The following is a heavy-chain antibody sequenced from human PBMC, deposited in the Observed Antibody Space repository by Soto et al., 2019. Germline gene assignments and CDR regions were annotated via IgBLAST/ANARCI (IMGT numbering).Heavy chain of an antibody. V-gene: IGHV4-61*08. CDR1: GGSISSGGYY. CDR2: IYYSGST. Sequence: SETLSLTCTVSGGSISSGGYYWSWIRQHPGKGLEWIGYIYYSGSTNYNPSLKSRVSISLDTSKNQFSLKLTSVTAADTALYYCARIPSSKYGNWFDPWGQGTLVTVSS. D-gene: IGHD6-13*01. CDR3: ARIPSSKYGNWFDP. J-gene: IGHJ5*02.